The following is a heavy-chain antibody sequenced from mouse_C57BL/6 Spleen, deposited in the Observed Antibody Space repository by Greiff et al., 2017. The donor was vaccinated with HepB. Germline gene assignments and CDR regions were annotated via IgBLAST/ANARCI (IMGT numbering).Heavy chain of an antibody. CDR1: GYTFTSYW. CDR2: IDPSDSYT. J-gene: IGHJ2*01. Sequence: QVQLKESGAELVMPGASVKLSCKASGYTFTSYWMHWVKQRPGQGLEWIGEIDPSDSYTNYNQKFKGKSTLTVDKSSSTAYMQLSSLTSEDSAVYYCARSRLEMGDYWGQGTTLTVSS. CDR3: ARSRLEMGDY. D-gene: IGHD2-3*01. V-gene: IGHV1-69*01.